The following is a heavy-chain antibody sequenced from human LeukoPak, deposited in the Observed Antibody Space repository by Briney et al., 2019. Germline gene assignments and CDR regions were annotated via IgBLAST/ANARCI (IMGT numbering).Heavy chain of an antibody. Sequence: PSETLSLTCAVYGGSFSGYYWSWIRQPAGKGLEWIGEINHSGSTNYNPSLKSRVTISVDTSKNQFSLKLSSVTAADTAVYYCARHPSYSPDAFDIWGQGTMVTVSS. D-gene: IGHD2-15*01. CDR2: INHSGST. J-gene: IGHJ3*02. CDR1: GGSFSGYY. V-gene: IGHV4-34*01. CDR3: ARHPSYSPDAFDI.